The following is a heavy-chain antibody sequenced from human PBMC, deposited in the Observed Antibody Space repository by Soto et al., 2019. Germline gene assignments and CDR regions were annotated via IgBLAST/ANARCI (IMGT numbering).Heavy chain of an antibody. CDR2: IIPIFGTA. Sequence: ASVKVSCKASGGTFSSYAISWVRQAPGQGLEWMGGIIPIFGTANYAQKFRGRVTITADESTSTAYMELSSLRSEDTAVYYCASGDIVVVPAATDPRFAFDIWGPGTMVTVSS. CDR1: GGTFSSYA. CDR3: ASGDIVVVPAATDPRFAFDI. D-gene: IGHD2-2*01. J-gene: IGHJ3*02. V-gene: IGHV1-69*13.